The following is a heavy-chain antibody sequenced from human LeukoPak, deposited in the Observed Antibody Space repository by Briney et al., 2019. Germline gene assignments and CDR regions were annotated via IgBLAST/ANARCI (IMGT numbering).Heavy chain of an antibody. Sequence: GGSLRLSCAASGFTFSSYWMSWVRQAPGKGLEWVTNIKQDGSEKYYVDSVKGRFTISRDNAKNSLYLQMNSLRAEDTAVYYCARDQRYCSSSSCPWEPFDYWGQGTLVTVSS. CDR2: IKQDGSEK. V-gene: IGHV3-7*05. J-gene: IGHJ4*02. CDR3: ARDQRYCSSSSCPWEPFDY. CDR1: GFTFSSYW. D-gene: IGHD2-2*01.